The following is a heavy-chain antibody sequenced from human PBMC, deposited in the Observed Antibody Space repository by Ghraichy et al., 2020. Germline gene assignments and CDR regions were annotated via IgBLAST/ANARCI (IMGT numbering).Heavy chain of an antibody. CDR1: GFTFKNYA. Sequence: GGSLRLSCTTSGFTFKNYALHWLRQAPGTGLEWVAVISHDGRNRNYIHSVRGRFTISRDNSKNTLYLQMSSLRGEDTAVYYCARIGIRYFDGYSDSDDYYFDLWGRGTLVTVSS. V-gene: IGHV3-30*04. CDR2: ISHDGRNR. CDR3: ARIGIRYFDGYSDSDDYYFDL. J-gene: IGHJ2*01. D-gene: IGHD3-9*01.